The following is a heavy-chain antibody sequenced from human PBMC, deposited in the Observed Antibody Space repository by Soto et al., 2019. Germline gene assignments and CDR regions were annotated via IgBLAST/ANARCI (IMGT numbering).Heavy chain of an antibody. CDR1: GGSISSGGYY. CDR2: IYYSGST. D-gene: IGHD1-26*01. J-gene: IGHJ4*02. CDR3: ARYSGSYFYY. Sequence: QVQLQESGPGLVKPSQTLSLTCTVSGGSISSGGYYWTWIRQHPGKGLEWIGYIYYSGSTSYHPSLKSRVNISVDTSKNQFSLKLRSVTAADTAVYYCARYSGSYFYYWGQGTLVTVSS. V-gene: IGHV4-31*03.